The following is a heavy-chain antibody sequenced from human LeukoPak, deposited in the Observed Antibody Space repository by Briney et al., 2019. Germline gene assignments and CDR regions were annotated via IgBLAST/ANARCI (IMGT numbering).Heavy chain of an antibody. V-gene: IGHV3-30*02. D-gene: IGHD3-22*01. Sequence: GGSLRLSCAASGFTFSSYGMHWVRQAPGKGLEWVAFIRYDGSGKYYADSVKGRFTISRDNSKSTLYLQMNSLRAEDTAVYYCAKGSKAVVFTRDHYMDVWGKGTTVTFSS. CDR2: IRYDGSGK. CDR1: GFTFSSYG. J-gene: IGHJ6*03. CDR3: AKGSKAVVFTRDHYMDV.